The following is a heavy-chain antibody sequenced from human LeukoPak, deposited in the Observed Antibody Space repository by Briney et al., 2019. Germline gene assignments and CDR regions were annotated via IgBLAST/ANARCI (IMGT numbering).Heavy chain of an antibody. D-gene: IGHD1-14*01. CDR3: ARTRVFTTFSNWFDP. CDR2: IYYSGST. CDR1: GGSISSSNYY. Sequence: PSETLSLTCTVSGGSISSSNYYWGWIRQPPGKGLEWIGNIYYSGSTYYNPSLKSRVTISVDTSKNQFSLQLSSVTAADTAVYYCARTRVFTTFSNWFDPWGQGTLVTVSS. J-gene: IGHJ5*02. V-gene: IGHV4-39*07.